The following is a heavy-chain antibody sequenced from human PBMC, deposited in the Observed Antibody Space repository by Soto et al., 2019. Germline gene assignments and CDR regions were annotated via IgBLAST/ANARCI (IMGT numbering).Heavy chain of an antibody. D-gene: IGHD2-21*02. V-gene: IGHV1-18*01. CDR3: AKPMGYCGGDCPYGMDV. J-gene: IGHJ6*02. CDR1: GYTFTSYG. CDR2: ISAYNGNT. Sequence: QVQLVQSGAEVKKPGASVKVSCKASGYTFTSYGISWVRQAPGQGLEWMGWISAYNGNTNYAQKLQGRVTMTTDTATSTAYMELRSLRSDDTAVYYCAKPMGYCGGDCPYGMDVWGQGTTVTVSS.